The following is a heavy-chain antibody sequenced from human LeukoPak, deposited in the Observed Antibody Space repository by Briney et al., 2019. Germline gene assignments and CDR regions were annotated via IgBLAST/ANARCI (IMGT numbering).Heavy chain of an antibody. D-gene: IGHD1-26*01. V-gene: IGHV3-30*04. Sequence: GGSLGLSCAASGFTFSSYAMYWVRQAPGKGLEWVAVISYDGSNKYYAESVKGRFTISRDNSKNTSNLQMNSLRAEDTAVYYCARDQYISPWELLGEGAFDIWGQGTMVTVSS. CDR2: ISYDGSNK. CDR1: GFTFSSYA. CDR3: ARDQYISPWELLGEGAFDI. J-gene: IGHJ3*02.